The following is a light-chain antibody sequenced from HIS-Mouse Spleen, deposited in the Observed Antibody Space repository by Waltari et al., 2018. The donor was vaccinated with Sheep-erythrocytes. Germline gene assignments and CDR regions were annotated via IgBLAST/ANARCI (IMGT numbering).Light chain of an antibody. CDR2: EGS. CDR1: SSHVGSYNL. CDR3: CSYAGSSTPWV. J-gene: IGLJ3*02. Sequence: QSALTQPASVSGSPGQSITISCPGTSSHVGSYNLVPWYQQHPGKAPQLMIYEGSKRPSGVSNRFSGSKSGNTASLTISGLQAEDEADYYCCSYAGSSTPWVFGGGTKLTVL. V-gene: IGLV2-23*01.